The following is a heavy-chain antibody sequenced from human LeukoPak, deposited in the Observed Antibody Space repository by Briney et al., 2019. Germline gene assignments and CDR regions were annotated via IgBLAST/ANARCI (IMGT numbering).Heavy chain of an antibody. D-gene: IGHD3-10*01. CDR3: TKGVGFEINWFDP. CDR2: INWNSGDI. Sequence: GGSLRLSCAASGFTFAESAMRWVRQAPGKGLEWGSGINWNSGDIGYADSVKGRFTISRDNAKNSLYLQMNSLRAEDTALYYCTKGVGFEINWFDPWGQGTLVTVSS. V-gene: IGHV3-9*01. CDR1: GFTFAESA. J-gene: IGHJ5*02.